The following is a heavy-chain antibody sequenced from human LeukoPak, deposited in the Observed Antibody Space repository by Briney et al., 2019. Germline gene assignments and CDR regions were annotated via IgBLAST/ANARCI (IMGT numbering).Heavy chain of an antibody. V-gene: IGHV4-61*02. CDR1: GGSISSGSYY. CDR2: IYTSGST. D-gene: IGHD3-10*01. Sequence: SETLSLTCTVSGGSISSGSYYWSWIRQPAGKGLEWIGRIYTSGSTNYNPSLKSRVTISVDTSKDQLSLKLSSVTAADTAVYYCARDRLPYYGSANWFDPWGQGTLVTVSS. J-gene: IGHJ5*02. CDR3: ARDRLPYYGSANWFDP.